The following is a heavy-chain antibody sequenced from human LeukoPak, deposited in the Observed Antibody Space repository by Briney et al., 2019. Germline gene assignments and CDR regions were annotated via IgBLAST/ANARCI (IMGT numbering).Heavy chain of an antibody. CDR1: GYTFTGYY. D-gene: IGHD3-22*01. V-gene: IGHV1-2*02. J-gene: IGHJ4*02. CDR2: INPNSGGT. CDR3: ARLGVLCITMIVVVIRV. Sequence: ASVKVSCKASGYTFTGYYMHWVRQAPGQGLEWMGWINPNSGGTNYAQKFQGRVTITRDRSMSTAYMELSSLRSEDTAMYYCARLGVLCITMIVVVIRVWGQGTLVTVSS.